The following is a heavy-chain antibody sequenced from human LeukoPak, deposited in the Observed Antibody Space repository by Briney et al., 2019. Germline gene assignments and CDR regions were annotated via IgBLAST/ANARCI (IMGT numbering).Heavy chain of an antibody. Sequence: SETLSLTGTVSGGSISSYYWSWIRQPPGKGLEWIGYIFYSGSTNYNPSLKSRVTISVDTSKNQVSPKLRSVTAADTAVYYCARGQYRSSPVFDFWGQGTLVTVSS. D-gene: IGHD6-6*01. CDR1: GGSISSYY. J-gene: IGHJ4*02. CDR3: ARGQYRSSPVFDF. V-gene: IGHV4-59*08. CDR2: IFYSGST.